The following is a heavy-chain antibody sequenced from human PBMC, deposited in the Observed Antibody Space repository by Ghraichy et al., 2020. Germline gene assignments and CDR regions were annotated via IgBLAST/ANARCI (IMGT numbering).Heavy chain of an antibody. J-gene: IGHJ4*02. D-gene: IGHD3-16*02. CDR3: AKDQPPFGGVIVYYGLMDY. CDR1: GFTFTSYA. Sequence: GGSLRLSCAASGFTFTSYAMNWVRQAPGKGLEWVSSISGGGDSTYYADSVKGRFTISRDNSKNTLYLQMNSLRVEDTAVYYCAKDQPPFGGVIVYYGLMDYWAQGTLVTVSS. V-gene: IGHV3-23*01. CDR2: ISGGGDST.